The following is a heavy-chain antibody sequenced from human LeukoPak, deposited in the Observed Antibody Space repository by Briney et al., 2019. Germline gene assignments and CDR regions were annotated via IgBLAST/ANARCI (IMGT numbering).Heavy chain of an antibody. CDR3: AKDTTMRT. Sequence: GGSLRLSCAASGFTFSSYGMHWVRQAPGKGLEWVAVISYDGSSKYYADSVKGRFTISRDNSKNTLYLQMNSLRAEDTAVYYCAKDTTMRTWGQGTLVTVSS. CDR1: GFTFSSYG. CDR2: ISYDGSSK. D-gene: IGHD3-22*01. J-gene: IGHJ5*02. V-gene: IGHV3-30*18.